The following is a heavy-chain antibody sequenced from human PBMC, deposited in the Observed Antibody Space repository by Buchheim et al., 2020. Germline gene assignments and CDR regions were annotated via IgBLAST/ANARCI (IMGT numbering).Heavy chain of an antibody. D-gene: IGHD6-13*01. CDR2: INHSGST. Sequence: QVQLQQWGAGLLKPSETLSLTCAVYGGSFSGYYWSWIRQPPGKGLEWIGEINHSGSTNYNPSLKSRVTISVDTSKNQFSLKLNSVTAADTAVYYCAGVGPYSSSWYPPQSFDYWGQGTL. CDR1: GGSFSGYY. V-gene: IGHV4-34*01. CDR3: AGVGPYSSSWYPPQSFDY. J-gene: IGHJ4*02.